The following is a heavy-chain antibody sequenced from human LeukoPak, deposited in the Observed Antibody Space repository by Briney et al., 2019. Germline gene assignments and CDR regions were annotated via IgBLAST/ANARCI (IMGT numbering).Heavy chain of an antibody. CDR1: GFTFSSYG. D-gene: IGHD3-22*01. CDR2: ISGSGGST. V-gene: IGHV3-23*01. J-gene: IGHJ4*02. Sequence: PGRSLRLSCAASGFTFSSYGMHWVRQAPGKGLEWVSAISGSGGSTYYADSVKGRFTISRDNSKNTLYLQMNSLRAEDTAVYYCAKVRTRYDSSGYVDYWGQGTLVTVSS. CDR3: AKVRTRYDSSGYVDY.